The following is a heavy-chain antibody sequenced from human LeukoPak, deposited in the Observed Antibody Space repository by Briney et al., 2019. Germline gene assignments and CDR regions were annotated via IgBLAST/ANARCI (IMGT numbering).Heavy chain of an antibody. CDR3: ARDSRPIFEWQQLGGDY. Sequence: ASVKVSCKTSGYTFSIYGITWIRQAPGQGLEWMGWIGSYKGNTNYAQKFQGRLTMTTDASTTTAYMELSRLRSDDTAVYYCARDSRPIFEWQQLGGDYWGQGTLVTVSS. J-gene: IGHJ4*02. V-gene: IGHV1-18*01. CDR2: IGSYKGNT. CDR1: GYTFSIYG. D-gene: IGHD6-13*01.